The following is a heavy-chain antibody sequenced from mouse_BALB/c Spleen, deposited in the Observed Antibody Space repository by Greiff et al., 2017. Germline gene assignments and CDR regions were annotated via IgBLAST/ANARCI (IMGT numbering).Heavy chain of an antibody. Sequence: EVQLVESGGGLVKPGGSLKLSCAASGFTFSSYAMSWVRQTPEKRLEWVASISSGGSTYYPDSVKGRFTISRDNARNILYLQMSSLRSEDTAMYYCARVDSSGYDYAMDYWGQGTSVTVSS. V-gene: IGHV5-6-5*01. CDR2: ISSGGST. D-gene: IGHD3-2*01. J-gene: IGHJ4*01. CDR1: GFTFSSYA. CDR3: ARVDSSGYDYAMDY.